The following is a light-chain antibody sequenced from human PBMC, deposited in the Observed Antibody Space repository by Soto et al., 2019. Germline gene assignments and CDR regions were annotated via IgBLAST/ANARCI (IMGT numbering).Light chain of an antibody. Sequence: DIQMTQSPLSLSASVGESVTITCRASQNITNFLNWYQQKPGKPPRLLIFGTSNLQSGVPSRFRGSRSQTDFSLNISGLQHDDCATYICQQSYRSPLNFGPGTRVA. J-gene: IGKJ3*01. CDR1: QNITNF. CDR3: QQSYRSPLN. V-gene: IGKV1-39*01. CDR2: GTS.